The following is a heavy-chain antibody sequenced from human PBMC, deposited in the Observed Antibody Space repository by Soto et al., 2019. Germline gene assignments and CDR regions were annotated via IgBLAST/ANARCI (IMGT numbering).Heavy chain of an antibody. V-gene: IGHV1-18*01. Sequence: ASVKVSCKASGYTFSTHGISWVRQAPGQGLEWMGRINTYDGKRNYAQKLQGRVTMTTDTSTSTAYMELRSLRSDDTAVYYCARDRDSGYFDYWGQGTLVTVSS. D-gene: IGHD1-26*01. CDR3: ARDRDSGYFDY. J-gene: IGHJ4*02. CDR2: INTYDGKR. CDR1: GYTFSTHG.